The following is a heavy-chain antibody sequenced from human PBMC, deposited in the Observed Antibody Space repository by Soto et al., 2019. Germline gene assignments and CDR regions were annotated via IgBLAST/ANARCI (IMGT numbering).Heavy chain of an antibody. CDR2: VSGSGDTT. J-gene: IGHJ4*02. CDR1: GFTFNNYA. V-gene: IGHV3-23*01. D-gene: IGHD3-16*01. CDR3: AKGGYDYVWGGVDF. Sequence: EVQLLESGGALVQPGGSLGLSCAASGFTFNNYALTWVRQAPGKGLEWVSGVSGSGDTTYYADSVKGRFTISRDNSRNTLYLQLNCLRAEDTALYYCAKGGYDYVWGGVDFWGRGTLVTVS.